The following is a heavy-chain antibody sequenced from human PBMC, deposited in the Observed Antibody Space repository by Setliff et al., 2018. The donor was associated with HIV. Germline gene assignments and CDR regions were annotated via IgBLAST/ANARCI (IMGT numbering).Heavy chain of an antibody. CDR2: IYPADSDT. D-gene: IGHD6-6*01. J-gene: IGHJ3*02. V-gene: IGHV5-51*01. CDR3: ARHRPYTNSPPGGPFDM. CDR1: GYSFTAFW. Sequence: GESLKISCKASGYSFTAFWIGWVRQIPGKGLEWMGIIYPADSDTRYSPSFQGQVTISADESINTAYLEWSSLDASDTAIYYCARHRPYTNSPPGGPFDMWGQGTGVTVSS.